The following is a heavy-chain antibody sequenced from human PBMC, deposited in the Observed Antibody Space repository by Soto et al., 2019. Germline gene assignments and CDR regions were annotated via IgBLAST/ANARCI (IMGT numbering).Heavy chain of an antibody. J-gene: IGHJ3*02. CDR3: ARERWGSGQALDI. V-gene: IGHV3-33*01. CDR1: GFDFRGYG. D-gene: IGHD3-10*01. Sequence: PGGSLRLSCAASGFDFRGYGMHWVRQAPGEGLEWVALIWYDETNRYYGDPVKGRFTISRDNSKNTLYLQMDSLRVEDTAVYYCARERWGSGQALDIWGQGTMGTVSS. CDR2: IWYDETNR.